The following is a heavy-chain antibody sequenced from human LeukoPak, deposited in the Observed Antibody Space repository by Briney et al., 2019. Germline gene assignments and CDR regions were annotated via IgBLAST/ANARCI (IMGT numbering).Heavy chain of an antibody. CDR2: LYISGST. J-gene: IGHJ4*02. D-gene: IGHD3-10*01. Sequence: SETLSLTCTVSGASISSYYYNWIRQTAGRGLEWIGRLYISGSTDYNPSLKSRVTISVDTSKNQFSLKLSSVTAADTAVYFCARDLSGSLYFDYWGQGVLVTVSS. CDR1: GASISSYY. V-gene: IGHV4-4*07. CDR3: ARDLSGSLYFDY.